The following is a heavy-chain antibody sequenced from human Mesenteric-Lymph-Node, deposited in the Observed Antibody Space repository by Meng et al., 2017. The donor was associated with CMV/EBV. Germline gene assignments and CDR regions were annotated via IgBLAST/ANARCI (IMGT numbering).Heavy chain of an antibody. Sequence: SYYWTWILQSTGKGPEWIGYVYYSGYSGSTNYNPYLKSRVTISVDTSKNPFSLKLSSVTAADTAVYYCAKVYYDSSGYYDDWYFDLWGRGTLVTVSS. CDR1: SYY. CDR3: AKVYYDSSGYYDDWYFDL. V-gene: IGHV4-59*12. D-gene: IGHD3-22*01. J-gene: IGHJ2*01. CDR2: VYYSGYSGST.